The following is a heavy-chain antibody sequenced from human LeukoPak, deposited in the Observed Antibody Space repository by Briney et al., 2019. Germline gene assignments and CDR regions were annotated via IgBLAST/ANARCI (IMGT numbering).Heavy chain of an antibody. Sequence: GGSLRLSCAASGFTFSSYWMSWVRQAPGKGLEWVANIKQDGSEKYYVDSVKGRFTISRDNAKNSLYLQVNSLRAEDTAVYYCARGQWLVTSPFDIWGQGTMVTVSS. J-gene: IGHJ3*02. D-gene: IGHD6-19*01. V-gene: IGHV3-7*01. CDR1: GFTFSSYW. CDR3: ARGQWLVTSPFDI. CDR2: IKQDGSEK.